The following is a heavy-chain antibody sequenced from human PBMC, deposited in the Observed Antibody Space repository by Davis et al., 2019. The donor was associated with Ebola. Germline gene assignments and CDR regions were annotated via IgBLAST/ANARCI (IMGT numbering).Heavy chain of an antibody. Sequence: AASLNISWACSGYSFTSYWIGWVRQMHGEGLGWMWIIYSGDSDTRYSPSFPGQVTISADKSISTAYLQWSSLMASDTAMYYCARHSDTAMVPSEAFDIWGQGTMVTVSS. V-gene: IGHV5-51*01. D-gene: IGHD5-18*01. J-gene: IGHJ3*02. CDR3: ARHSDTAMVPSEAFDI. CDR2: IYSGDSDT. CDR1: GYSFTSYW.